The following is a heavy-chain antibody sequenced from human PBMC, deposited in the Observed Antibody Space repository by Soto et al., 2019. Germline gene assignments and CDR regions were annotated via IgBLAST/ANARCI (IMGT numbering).Heavy chain of an antibody. CDR1: GFTFSSYG. CDR3: AKDRLRWRGGFDY. Sequence: GGSLRLSCAASGFTFSSYGIHWVRQAPGEGLEWVAVVSYDGGNKYYADSVKGRFTVSRDNSKNTLYLQMDSLRAEDTAVYYCAKDRLRWRGGFDYWGQGTLVTVSS. V-gene: IGHV3-30*18. CDR2: VSYDGGNK. D-gene: IGHD4-17*01. J-gene: IGHJ4*02.